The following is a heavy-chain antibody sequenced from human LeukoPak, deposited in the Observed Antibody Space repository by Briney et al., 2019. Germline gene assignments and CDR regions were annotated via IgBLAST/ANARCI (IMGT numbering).Heavy chain of an antibody. CDR1: GFTVSSNY. V-gene: IGHV3-66*01. D-gene: IGHD5-18*01. CDR2: IYSGGST. CDR3: ARDRIQLWLHAFDI. J-gene: IGHJ3*02. Sequence: PGGSLRLSCAASGFTVSSNYMSCVRQAPGKGLEWVSVIYSGGSTSYADSVKGRFTISRDNSKNTLYLQMNSLRAEDTAVYYCARDRIQLWLHAFDIWGQGTMVTVSS.